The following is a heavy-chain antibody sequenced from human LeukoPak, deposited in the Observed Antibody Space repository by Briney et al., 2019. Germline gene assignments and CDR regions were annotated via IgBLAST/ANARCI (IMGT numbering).Heavy chain of an antibody. V-gene: IGHV4-4*02. Sequence: SGTLSLTCAVSGGSISSSNWWSWVRQPPGKGPEWIGEIYHSGSTNFNPSLKTRVTISVDKSKKHFSLKMTSVTAADTAMYYCARASHDYGDYSHFDYWGQGTLVTVSS. D-gene: IGHD4-17*01. CDR1: GGSISSSNW. J-gene: IGHJ4*02. CDR3: ARASHDYGDYSHFDY. CDR2: IYHSGST.